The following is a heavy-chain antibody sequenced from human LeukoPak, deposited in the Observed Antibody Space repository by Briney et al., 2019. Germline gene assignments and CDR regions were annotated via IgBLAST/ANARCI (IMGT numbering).Heavy chain of an antibody. CDR1: GGTFTSYG. CDR3: GRGARPPHYYYYMDV. J-gene: IGHJ6*03. V-gene: IGHV1-69*06. Sequence: SVKVSCKASGGTFTSYGISWVRQAPGQGLEWMGGIIPIIGTANYAQKFQGRVTISADKSTSTAYMELSSLRSEDTAVYYCGRGARPPHYYYYMDVWGKGTTVTVSS. CDR2: IIPIIGTA. D-gene: IGHD5-12*01.